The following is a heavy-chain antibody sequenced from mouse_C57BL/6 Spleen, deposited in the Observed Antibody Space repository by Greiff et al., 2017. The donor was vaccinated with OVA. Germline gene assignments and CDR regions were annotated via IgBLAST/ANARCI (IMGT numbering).Heavy chain of an antibody. CDR1: GYSFTGYY. J-gene: IGHJ3*01. V-gene: IGHV1-42*01. CDR3: ASLYDYDVGFAY. Sequence: VQLQQSGPELVKPGASVKISCKASGYSFTGYYMNWVKQSPEKSLEWIGEINPSTGGTTYNQKFKAKATLTVDKSSSTAYMQLKSLTSEDSAVYYCASLYDYDVGFAYWGQGTLVTVSA. D-gene: IGHD2-4*01. CDR2: INPSTGGT.